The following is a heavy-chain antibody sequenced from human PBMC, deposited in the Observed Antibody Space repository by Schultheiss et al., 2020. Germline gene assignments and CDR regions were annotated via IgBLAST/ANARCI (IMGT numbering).Heavy chain of an antibody. CDR3: ARGPDHFYYAMDV. CDR2: VYSGGST. V-gene: IGHV3-53*01. Sequence: GGSLRLSCAASGFTVSSNYMSWVRQAPGKGLEWVSVVYSGGSTLYADSVKGRFTISRDSSKNTLYLQMNSLRAEDTAVYYCARGPDHFYYAMDVWGQGTTVTVSS. J-gene: IGHJ6*02. CDR1: GFTVSSNY.